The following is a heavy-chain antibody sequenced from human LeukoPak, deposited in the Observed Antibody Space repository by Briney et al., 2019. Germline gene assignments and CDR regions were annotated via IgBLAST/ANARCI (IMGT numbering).Heavy chain of an antibody. J-gene: IGHJ6*02. CDR1: GFTFSRYW. D-gene: IGHD3-10*01. CDR3: ARDYGRSRDYGMDV. V-gene: IGHV3-74*01. CDR2: INSDGSST. Sequence: GGSLRLSCAASGFTFSRYWMTWVRQAPGKGLVWVSRINSDGSSTTYADSVKGRFTISRDNAKNTLYLQMNSLRAEDTAVYFCARDYGRSRDYGMDVWGQGTTVTVSS.